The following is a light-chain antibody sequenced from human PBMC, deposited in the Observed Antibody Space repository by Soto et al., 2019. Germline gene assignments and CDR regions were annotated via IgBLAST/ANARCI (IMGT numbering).Light chain of an antibody. Sequence: QSVLTQPPSASVTPGQRVTISCSGSSSNIGINTVNWYQQLPGTAPKVLIYSNNQRPSGVPDRFSGSKSGTSASLAISGLQSEDEADYYCAAWDDSLDGVVFGGGTKVTVL. CDR1: SSNIGINT. J-gene: IGLJ2*01. V-gene: IGLV1-44*01. CDR3: AAWDDSLDGVV. CDR2: SNN.